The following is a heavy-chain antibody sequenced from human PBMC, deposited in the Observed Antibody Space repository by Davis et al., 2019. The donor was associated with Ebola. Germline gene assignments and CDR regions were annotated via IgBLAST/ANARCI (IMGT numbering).Heavy chain of an antibody. CDR2: ISSSSSTI. J-gene: IGHJ6*02. Sequence: GGSLRLSCAASGFTFSSYSMNWVRQAPGKGLEWVSYISSSSSTIYYADSVKGRFTISRDNAKNSLYLQMNSLRAEDTAVYYCARVSIATAGGYYYYYGMDVWGQGTTVTVSS. CDR1: GFTFSSYS. V-gene: IGHV3-48*01. D-gene: IGHD6-13*01. CDR3: ARVSIATAGGYYYYYGMDV.